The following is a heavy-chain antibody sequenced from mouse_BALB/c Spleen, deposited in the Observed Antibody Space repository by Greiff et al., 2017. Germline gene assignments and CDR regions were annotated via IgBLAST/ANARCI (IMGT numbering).Heavy chain of an antibody. J-gene: IGHJ3*01. CDR1: GYSITSGYY. D-gene: IGHD1-1*01. CDR2: ISYDGSN. Sequence: EVKLMESGPGLVKPSQSLSLTCSVTGYSITSGYYWNWIRQFPGNKLEWMGYISYDGSNNYNPSLKNRISITRDTSKNQFFLKLNSVTTEDTATYYCATSTTVVPFAYWGQGTLVTVSA. V-gene: IGHV3-6*02. CDR3: ATSTTVVPFAY.